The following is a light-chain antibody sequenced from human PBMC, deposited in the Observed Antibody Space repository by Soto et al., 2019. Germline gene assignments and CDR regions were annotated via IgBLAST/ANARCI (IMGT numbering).Light chain of an antibody. J-gene: IGLJ2*01. CDR2: VVS. Sequence: QSALTQPASVSGSPGQSITISCTGSSGDIGDYKYVSWYKQHPGKAPKLMIYVVSNRPSGVSNRFSASKSGNTASLTISGLQAEDEADYYCSSYTSTNFVIFGGGTKLTVL. V-gene: IGLV2-14*01. CDR1: SGDIGDYKY. CDR3: SSYTSTNFVI.